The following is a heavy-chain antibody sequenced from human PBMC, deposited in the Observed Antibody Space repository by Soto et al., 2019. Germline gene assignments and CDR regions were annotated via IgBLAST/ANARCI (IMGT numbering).Heavy chain of an antibody. V-gene: IGHV1-8*02. D-gene: IGHD3-3*02. Sequence: QVQLVQPGAEVRKPGASVRVSCEPSGDTFTNFDLNWVRQASGQGLEWIGWMRADSGASGHARKCPGRVSSPKATSRGTAYLEISSLTVEDTDNYYCARYIYGPGFKVGGGGTLVFVSS. CDR3: ARYIYGPGFKV. J-gene: IGHJ4*02. CDR2: MRADSGAS. CDR1: GDTFTNFD.